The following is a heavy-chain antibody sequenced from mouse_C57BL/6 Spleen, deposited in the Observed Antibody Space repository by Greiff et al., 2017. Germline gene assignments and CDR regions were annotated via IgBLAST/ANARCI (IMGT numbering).Heavy chain of an antibody. Sequence: EVHLVESGGGLVKPGGSLKLSCAASGFTFSSYTMSWVRQTPEKRLEWVATISGGGGNTYYPDSVKGRFAISRDNAKNTLYLQMSSLRSEDTALYYCARLESLWYFDVWGTGTTVTVSS. V-gene: IGHV5-9*01. CDR3: ARLESLWYFDV. CDR2: ISGGGGNT. CDR1: GFTFSSYT. J-gene: IGHJ1*03.